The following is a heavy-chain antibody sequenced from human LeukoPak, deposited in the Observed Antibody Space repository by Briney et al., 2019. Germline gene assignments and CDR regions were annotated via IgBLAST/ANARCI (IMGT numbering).Heavy chain of an antibody. J-gene: IGHJ4*02. Sequence: ASVKVSCKASGHTFISYYMHWVRQAPGQGLEWMGIISPSTGNTNYAQKFQGRVTMTKDTSTSTVYMELSNLRSEDTALYYCARDAFLSGSLSPIDYWGQGTLVTVSS. CDR2: ISPSTGNT. CDR3: ARDAFLSGSLSPIDY. D-gene: IGHD5-12*01. CDR1: GHTFISYY. V-gene: IGHV1-46*01.